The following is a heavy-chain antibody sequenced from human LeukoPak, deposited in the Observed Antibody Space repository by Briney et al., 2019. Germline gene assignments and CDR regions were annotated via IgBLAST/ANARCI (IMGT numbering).Heavy chain of an antibody. J-gene: IGHJ4*02. V-gene: IGHV3-7*05. CDR3: ARKFGSSGWYPY. D-gene: IGHD6-19*01. CDR1: GFTVRSCW. Sequence: GGSLRRSCAASGFTVRSCWMSWVRQAPGKGLGWVANIKQDGSEKYYVDSVKGRFTIPRDNAKNSLYLQMNSLRAEDTAVYYCARKFGSSGWYPYWGQGTLVTVSS. CDR2: IKQDGSEK.